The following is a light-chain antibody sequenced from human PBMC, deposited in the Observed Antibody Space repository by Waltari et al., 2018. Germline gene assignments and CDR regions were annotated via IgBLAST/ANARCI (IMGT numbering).Light chain of an antibody. CDR3: QNHERLPAT. CDR1: PSVGRF. J-gene: IGKJ1*01. CDR2: EAS. Sequence: EIVLTQSPGTLSLSPGERATLSCRASPSVGRFIVWYQQKPGQAPRLLIYEASRRAPGTPDRFSGSESGTDFSLTISGLEPEDFAVYYCQNHERLPATFGQGTKVEIK. V-gene: IGKV3-20*01.